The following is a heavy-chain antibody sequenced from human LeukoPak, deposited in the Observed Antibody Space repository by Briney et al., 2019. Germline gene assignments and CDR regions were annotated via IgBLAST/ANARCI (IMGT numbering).Heavy chain of an antibody. V-gene: IGHV4-39*07. CDR2: IYYSGST. D-gene: IGHD6-13*01. CDR3: ASGYSSSWYMGIDY. CDR1: GGSISSSSYY. J-gene: IGHJ4*02. Sequence: SETLSLTCTVSGGSISSSSYYWGWIRQPPGKGLEWIGSIYYSGSTYYNPSLKSRVTISVDTSKNQFSLKLSSVTAADTAVYYCASGYSSSWYMGIDYWGQGTLVTVSS.